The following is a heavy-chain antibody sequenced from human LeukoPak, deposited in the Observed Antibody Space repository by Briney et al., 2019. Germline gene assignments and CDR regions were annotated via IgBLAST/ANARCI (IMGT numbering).Heavy chain of an antibody. V-gene: IGHV1-2*02. CDR1: GYTFTVYY. CDR3: ARYFYDSSGSSSDPVDI. CDR2: IIPNSGGT. D-gene: IGHD3-22*01. J-gene: IGHJ3*02. Sequence: ASVKVSCKSTGYTFTVYYMHWVGLAPGQGLEWMGWIIPNSGGTNYAQRFQGRVTMTRDTSMSTAYMELSRLRSDDSAVYYCARYFYDSSGSSSDPVDIWGQGTMVTVSS.